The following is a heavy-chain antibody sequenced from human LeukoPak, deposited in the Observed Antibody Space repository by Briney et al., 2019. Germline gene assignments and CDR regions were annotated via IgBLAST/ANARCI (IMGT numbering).Heavy chain of an antibody. CDR2: ISYDGSNK. D-gene: IGHD6-19*01. CDR3: AKPSNSKQWLVQRRGNYFDY. V-gene: IGHV3-30*18. Sequence: PGGSLRLSCAASGFTFSSYGMHWVRQAPGKGLEWVAVISYDGSNKYYADSVKGRFTISTDNSKNTLYLQMNSLRAEDTAVYYCAKPSNSKQWLVQRRGNYFDYWGQGTLVTVSS. CDR1: GFTFSSYG. J-gene: IGHJ4*02.